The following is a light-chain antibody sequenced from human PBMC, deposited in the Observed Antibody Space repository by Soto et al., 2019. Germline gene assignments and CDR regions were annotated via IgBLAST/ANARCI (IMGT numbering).Light chain of an antibody. Sequence: EIVMTQSPATLSVSPGERATLSCRASQSVSSNLAWYQQKPGQAPRLLIYGTSTRATGIPDRFSGSGSGTEFTLTISSLQSEDFGVYYCQHYNNWPRTFGQGTKVEIK. CDR3: QHYNNWPRT. J-gene: IGKJ1*01. V-gene: IGKV3-15*01. CDR1: QSVSSN. CDR2: GTS.